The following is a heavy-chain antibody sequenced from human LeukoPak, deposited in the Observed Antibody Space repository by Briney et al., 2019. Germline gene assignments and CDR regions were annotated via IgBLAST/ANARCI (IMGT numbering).Heavy chain of an antibody. Sequence: PGGSLRLSCAASGFTFGSYWMHWVRQAPGKGLVWVSRINSDGSSTSYADSVKGRFTISRDNARNSLYLQMNSLTAEDTAVYYCARESFAARWDWGQGTLVTVSS. CDR2: INSDGSST. CDR3: ARESFAARWD. D-gene: IGHD6-6*01. CDR1: GFTFGSYW. J-gene: IGHJ4*02. V-gene: IGHV3-74*01.